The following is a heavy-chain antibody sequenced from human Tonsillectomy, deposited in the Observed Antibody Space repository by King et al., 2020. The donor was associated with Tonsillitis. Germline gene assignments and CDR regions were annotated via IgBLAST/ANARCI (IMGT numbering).Heavy chain of an antibody. CDR3: ARDLGSWDYGSGSYLGY. D-gene: IGHD3-10*01. Sequence: VQLVESGGGVVQPGGSLRLSCVASGFSFDTFTLHWVRQTPGKGLEWVALVSYDGRTEYYRDSVKGRFTISKDTSRNTLFLQMDSLRTEDTAIYYCARDLGSWDYGSGSYLGYWGQGTLVTVSS. CDR1: GFSFDTFT. J-gene: IGHJ4*02. CDR2: VSYDGRTE. V-gene: IGHV3-30*04.